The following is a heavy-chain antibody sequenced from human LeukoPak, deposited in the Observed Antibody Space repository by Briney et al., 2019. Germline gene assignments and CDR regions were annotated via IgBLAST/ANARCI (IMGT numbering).Heavy chain of an antibody. Sequence: PGGSLRLSCAASGITVSSSYMSWVRQAPGKGLEWVSVIYSGGSTYYADSVKGRFTISRDNSKNTLYLQMNSLGAEDTAVYYCARRPPTNWGLDSWGQGTLVTVSS. CDR1: GITVSSSY. J-gene: IGHJ4*02. V-gene: IGHV3-53*01. CDR2: IYSGGST. D-gene: IGHD7-27*01. CDR3: ARRPPTNWGLDS.